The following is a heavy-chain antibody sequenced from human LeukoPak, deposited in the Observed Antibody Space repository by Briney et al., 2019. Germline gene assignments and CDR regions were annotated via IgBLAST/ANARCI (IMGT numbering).Heavy chain of an antibody. V-gene: IGHV4-4*02. Sequence: PSETLSLTCAVSGDSISSSHWWSWVRQSPGKGLEWIGEIYHSGNTNYNPSLKSRVAISLDKSSNQFSLRLTSVTAADTAVYYCARMTYSSSWYYFDYWGQGTLVTVSS. CDR2: IYHSGNT. J-gene: IGHJ4*02. D-gene: IGHD6-13*01. CDR3: ARMTYSSSWYYFDY. CDR1: GDSISSSHW.